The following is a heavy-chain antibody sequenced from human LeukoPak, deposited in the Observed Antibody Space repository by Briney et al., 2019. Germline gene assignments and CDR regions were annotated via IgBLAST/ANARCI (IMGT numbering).Heavy chain of an antibody. CDR3: ARWGPTPYYDFWSGYSFFDY. Sequence: SETLSLTCTVSGGSISSYYWSWIRQPPGKGLEWIGYIYSSGSTNYNPSLKSRVTISVDTSKNQFSLKLSSVTAADTAVYYCARWGPTPYYDFWSGYSFFDYWGQGTLVTVSS. D-gene: IGHD3-3*01. J-gene: IGHJ4*02. CDR1: GGSISSYY. V-gene: IGHV4-59*12. CDR2: IYSSGST.